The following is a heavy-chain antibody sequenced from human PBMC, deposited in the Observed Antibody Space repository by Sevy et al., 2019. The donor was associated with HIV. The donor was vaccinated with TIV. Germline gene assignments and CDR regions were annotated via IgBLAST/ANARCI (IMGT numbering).Heavy chain of an antibody. D-gene: IGHD1-26*01. Sequence: GGSLRLSCLASEFTFSNYAMNWVRQAPGKGLEWLPYISGGSSTTYYADSVKGRFTISRDNAKNSLYLQMNSLRAEETAVYYCARDPYSGNYYDYFYHMDVWGKGTTVTVSS. CDR3: ARDPYSGNYYDYFYHMDV. CDR1: EFTFSNYA. CDR2: ISGGSSTT. V-gene: IGHV3-48*01. J-gene: IGHJ6*03.